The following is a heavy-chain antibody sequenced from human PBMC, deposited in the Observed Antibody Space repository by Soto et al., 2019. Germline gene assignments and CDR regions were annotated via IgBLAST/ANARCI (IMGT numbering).Heavy chain of an antibody. Sequence: GESLKISWKGSGYSFTNYWIAWVRRMPGKGLEWMGIIYPGDSDTKYSPSFQGQVTISADKSISTAYLQWSSLKASDTAMYYCARYCSGGTCSRYNWFDPWGQGTLVTVSS. CDR3: ARYCSGGTCSRYNWFDP. CDR1: GYSFTNYW. CDR2: IYPGDSDT. D-gene: IGHD2-15*01. J-gene: IGHJ5*02. V-gene: IGHV5-51*01.